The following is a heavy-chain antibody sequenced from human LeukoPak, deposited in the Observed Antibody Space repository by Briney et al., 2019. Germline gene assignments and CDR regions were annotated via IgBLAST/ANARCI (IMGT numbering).Heavy chain of an antibody. V-gene: IGHV4-59*08. CDR3: VQTTGWPGFDY. CDR2: IYNGGSSFNGGNT. CDR1: GVSITRLY. J-gene: IGHJ4*02. Sequence: SEPLSLTCTVSGVSITRLYWTWLPHPPGKGLVWLAYIYNGGSSFNGGNTIYDPSLKSRVTISVDKSNNQFSLNLSSVTAADTAVYFCVQTTGWPGFDYWGQGALVTVSS. D-gene: IGHD6-19*01.